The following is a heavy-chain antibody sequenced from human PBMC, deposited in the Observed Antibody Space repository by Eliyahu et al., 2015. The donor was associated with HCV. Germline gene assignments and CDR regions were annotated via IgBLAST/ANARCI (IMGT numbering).Heavy chain of an antibody. CDR3: TTGAPGGFDYYLDV. J-gene: IGHJ6*03. V-gene: IGHV3-15*01. CDR2: IKSKTDGGTT. Sequence: RLSCAASGFTFSKAWMSWVRQAPGKGLEWIGRIKSKTDGGTTDYAAPVKRQFPISRDDSKNTLYLQMNSLKTEDTAVYYCTTGAPGGFDYYLDVWGQGTTVTVSS. D-gene: IGHD3-10*01. CDR1: GFTFSKAW.